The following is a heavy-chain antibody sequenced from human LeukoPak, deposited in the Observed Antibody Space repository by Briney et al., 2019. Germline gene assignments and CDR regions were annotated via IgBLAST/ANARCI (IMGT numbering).Heavy chain of an antibody. Sequence: GGSLRLSCAASGFTFSTYWMSWVRQVPGKGLEWVANIHQDGIERYYVDSVKGRFTISRDNAKNSLYLQMNSLRAEDTAVYYCARSHITMVRGVIQYYYYMDVWGKGTTVTVSS. CDR2: IHQDGIER. CDR1: GFTFSTYW. CDR3: ARSHITMVRGVIQYYYYMDV. J-gene: IGHJ6*03. V-gene: IGHV3-7*01. D-gene: IGHD3-10*01.